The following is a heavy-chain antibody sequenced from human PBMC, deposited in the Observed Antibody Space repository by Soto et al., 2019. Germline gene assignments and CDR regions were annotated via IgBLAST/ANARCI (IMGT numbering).Heavy chain of an antibody. CDR3: ARGLTGTYYYYGMDG. D-gene: IGHD1-20*01. CDR1: AFIFSNYE. V-gene: IGHV3-48*03. CDR2: ISANGGTM. J-gene: IGHJ6*02. Sequence: EMQLVESGGGLVQPGGSLRLSCAASAFIFSNYEMNWVRQAPGKGLEWVSYISANGGTMYYADSLKGRFTISRDNAQNSLYLQMNSLRAEDTALYYCARGLTGTYYYYGMDGWGQGTPVTVSS.